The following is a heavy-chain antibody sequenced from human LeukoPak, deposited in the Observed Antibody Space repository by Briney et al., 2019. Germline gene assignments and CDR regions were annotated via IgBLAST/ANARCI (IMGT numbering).Heavy chain of an antibody. V-gene: IGHV4-39*01. CDR3: ARHSSGHEYFDY. Sequence: ETLSLTCTGSGCSISSSSYFWGWIRQPPGKGLEWIGSMYYSGSTHYNPSLKSRVTIFADTSKNQFSLKLSSVTAADTAVYYCARHSSGHEYFDYWGQGTLVAVSS. D-gene: IGHD6-19*01. J-gene: IGHJ4*02. CDR1: GCSISSSSYF. CDR2: MYYSGST.